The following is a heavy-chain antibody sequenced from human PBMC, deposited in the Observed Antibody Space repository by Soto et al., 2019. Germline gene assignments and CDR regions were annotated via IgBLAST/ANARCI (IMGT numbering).Heavy chain of an antibody. CDR1: GYTFTSYA. V-gene: IGHV1-3*01. CDR2: INAGNGNT. J-gene: IGHJ4*02. CDR3: SRVQWLAYDY. Sequence: QVQLVQSGAEVKKPGSSVKVSCKASGYTFTSYAMHWVRQAPGQRLEWMGWINAGNGNTKYSQKFQGRVTITRDTYASTAYMELSSLRSEYTAVYYCSRVQWLAYDYWGQGTLVTVSS. D-gene: IGHD6-19*01.